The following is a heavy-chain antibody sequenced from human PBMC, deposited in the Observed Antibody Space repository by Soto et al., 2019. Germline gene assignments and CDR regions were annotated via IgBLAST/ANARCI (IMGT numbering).Heavy chain of an antibody. D-gene: IGHD3-3*01. J-gene: IGHJ5*02. Sequence: QVQLKESGPGLVKPSQTLSLTCTVSGGSISSGDYYWSWIRQPPGKGLEWIGYIYYSGSTYYNPSLKSRVTISVDTSKNQFSLKLSSVTAADTAVYYCARAQSFLESPVVWFDPWGQGTLVTVSS. CDR2: IYYSGST. V-gene: IGHV4-30-4*01. CDR1: GGSISSGDYY. CDR3: ARAQSFLESPVVWFDP.